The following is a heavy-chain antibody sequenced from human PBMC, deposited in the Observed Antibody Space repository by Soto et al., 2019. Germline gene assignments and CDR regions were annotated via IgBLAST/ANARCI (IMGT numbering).Heavy chain of an antibody. V-gene: IGHV4-59*01. Sequence: PSETLSLTCTVSGGSISSYYWNWIRQPPGKGLEWIGDIYYGGGTNYNPSLKSRVTLSVDTSKNQFSLKLSSVTAADTAVYSCARVIFGRGNWFDPWGQGTLVTVSS. J-gene: IGHJ5*02. D-gene: IGHD3-3*01. CDR3: ARVIFGRGNWFDP. CDR2: IYYGGGT. CDR1: GGSISSYY.